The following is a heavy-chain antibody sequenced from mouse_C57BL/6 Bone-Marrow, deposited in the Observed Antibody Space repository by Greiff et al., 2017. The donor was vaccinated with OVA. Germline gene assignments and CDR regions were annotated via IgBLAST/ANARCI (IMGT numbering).Heavy chain of an antibody. CDR3: ARWQPPDDYAMDY. Sequence: DVKLVESGPGLAKPSQTLSLTCSVTGYSITNDYWNWIRKFPGNKLEYMGYISYSGSTYYNPSLKSRISITRDTSKNQYYLQLNSVTTEDTATYYCARWQPPDDYAMDYWGQGTSVTVSS. CDR1: GYSITNDY. V-gene: IGHV3-8*01. J-gene: IGHJ4*01. D-gene: IGHD6-1*01. CDR2: ISYSGST.